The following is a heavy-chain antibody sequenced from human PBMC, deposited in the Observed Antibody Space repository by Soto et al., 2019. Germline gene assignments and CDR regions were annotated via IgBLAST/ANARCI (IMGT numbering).Heavy chain of an antibody. Sequence: QVQLQESGPGLVKPSQTLSLTCTVSGDSITSGTNYWSWIRQSPGKGLEWVGFVFHSGTTFYNPSLQSRVLMSVDTSKNQFSLNVRSLTAAETAVYYCARARGYCTGASCSLFYFYGLDVWGQGTTVSVSS. CDR3: ARARGYCTGASCSLFYFYGLDV. CDR1: GDSITSGTNY. V-gene: IGHV4-30-4*01. J-gene: IGHJ6*02. CDR2: VFHSGTT. D-gene: IGHD2-8*02.